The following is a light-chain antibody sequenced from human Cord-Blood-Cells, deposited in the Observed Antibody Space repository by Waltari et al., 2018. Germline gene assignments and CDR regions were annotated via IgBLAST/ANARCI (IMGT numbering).Light chain of an antibody. CDR2: AAS. CDR1: QSISSY. J-gene: IGKJ3*01. Sequence: DIQMTQSPSSLSASVGDRVTITCRASQSISSYLNWYQQKPGKAPKLLIYAASSLQSGVPSRVSGSESVTDFTLTISSLQPEDFATYYCQQSYSTLTFGPGTKVDIK. CDR3: QQSYSTLT. V-gene: IGKV1-39*01.